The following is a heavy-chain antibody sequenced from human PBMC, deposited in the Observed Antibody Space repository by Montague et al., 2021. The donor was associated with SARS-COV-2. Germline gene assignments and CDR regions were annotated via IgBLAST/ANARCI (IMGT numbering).Heavy chain of an antibody. D-gene: IGHD2-2*01. CDR3: ARMDAGPTSYDY. J-gene: IGHJ4*02. CDR2: XDWDDDK. Sequence: PALVKPTQTLTLTCTFSGFSRSTSGMCVSWIRQPPGKALEWLARXDWDDDKYYSTSLKTRLTISKDTSKNQVVLTMTNMDPVDTATYYCARMDAGPTSYDYWGQGTLVTVSS. V-gene: IGHV2-70*11. CDR1: GFSRSTSGMC.